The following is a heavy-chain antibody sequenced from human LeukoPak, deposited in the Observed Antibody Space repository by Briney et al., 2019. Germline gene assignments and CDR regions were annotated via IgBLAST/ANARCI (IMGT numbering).Heavy chain of an antibody. V-gene: IGHV3-7*05. D-gene: IGHD3-10*01. Sequence: GVPLRLSCAASGFTFSRYWMSWLRQAPGKGLEWVANKKQGGNEKYYVDSVKRGFNISRDYAKNALYLQMDSQRTKDTAVYYCARQKEGSGSYYLQKFDYWGQGTLVTVSS. CDR3: ARQKEGSGSYYLQKFDY. CDR1: GFTFSRYW. J-gene: IGHJ4*02. CDR2: KKQGGNEK.